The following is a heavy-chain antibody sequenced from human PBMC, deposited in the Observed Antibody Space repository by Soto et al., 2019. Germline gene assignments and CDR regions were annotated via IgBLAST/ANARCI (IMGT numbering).Heavy chain of an antibody. CDR1: GFTLSDFA. J-gene: IGHJ6*01. CDR2: ISNDGGIE. CDR3: ARAGPGMEV. V-gene: IGHV3-30-3*01. Sequence: QVQLVQSGGGVVQPGRSLRLSCAASGFTLSDFAMHWVRQAPGKGLEWVALISNDGGIEHYGDSVRGRFTISRDNSKHMLSLQMPSLRVEDTAGYYCARAGPGMEVWGQGSTVTVSS.